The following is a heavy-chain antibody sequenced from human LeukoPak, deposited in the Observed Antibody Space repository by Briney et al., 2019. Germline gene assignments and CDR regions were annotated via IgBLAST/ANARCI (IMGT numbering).Heavy chain of an antibody. CDR3: ARLSDVLTGSPTGIY. CDR2: MFYSGSI. CDR1: GGSISSSSYY. V-gene: IGHV4-39*01. Sequence: SETLSLTCTVSGGSISSSSYYWGWIRQPPGKGLEWIGSMFYSGSIYYNPSLKSRVTISADTSKNQFSLKLWSVTAADTAVYYCARLSDVLTGSPTGIYWGQGTLVTVSS. J-gene: IGHJ4*02. D-gene: IGHD3-9*01.